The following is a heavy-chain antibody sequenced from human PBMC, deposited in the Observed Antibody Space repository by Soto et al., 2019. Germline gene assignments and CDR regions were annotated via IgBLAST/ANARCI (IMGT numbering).Heavy chain of an antibody. CDR1: GGTFSSYA. V-gene: IGHV1-69*13. CDR2: ISPIFGTA. J-gene: IGHJ4*02. Sequence: SVKVSCKASGGTFSSYAISWVRQAPGQGLEWMGGISPIFGTANYAQKFQGRVTITADESTSTAYMELSSLRSEDTAVYYCARDYPGGSGWYGFDYWGQGTLVTVSS. CDR3: ARDYPGGSGWYGFDY. D-gene: IGHD6-19*01.